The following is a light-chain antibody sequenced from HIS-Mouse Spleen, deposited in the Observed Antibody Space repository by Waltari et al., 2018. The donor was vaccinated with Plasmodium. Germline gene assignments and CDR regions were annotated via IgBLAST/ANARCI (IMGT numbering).Light chain of an antibody. CDR1: QSVSSN. V-gene: IGKV3-15*01. J-gene: IGKJ3*01. CDR2: GAS. Sequence: EIVMTQSPATLSVSPGERATLSCRASQSVSSNLAWYQQKPGQAPRLLIYGASTRATGIPARFSGSVSGKEFTLTISSLQSEDFAVYYCQQYNNWSFTFGPGTKVDIK. CDR3: QQYNNWSFT.